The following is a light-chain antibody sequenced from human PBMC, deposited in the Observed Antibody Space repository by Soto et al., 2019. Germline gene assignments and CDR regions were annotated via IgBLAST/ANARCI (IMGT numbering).Light chain of an antibody. CDR2: EVT. Sequence: QSVLTQPASVSGSPGQSITISCTGTRSDVGSYNLVSWYQQHPGKAPKLMIYEVTERPSGVSNRFSGSKSGNTASLTISGLQAEDEADYYCSSYTSSSTLYVFGTGTKVTVL. J-gene: IGLJ1*01. CDR1: RSDVGSYNL. V-gene: IGLV2-14*02. CDR3: SSYTSSSTLYV.